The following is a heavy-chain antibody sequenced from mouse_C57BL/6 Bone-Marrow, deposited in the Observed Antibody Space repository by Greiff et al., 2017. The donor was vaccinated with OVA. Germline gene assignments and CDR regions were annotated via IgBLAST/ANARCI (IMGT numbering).Heavy chain of an antibody. Sequence: VQRVESGPGLVQPSQSLSITCTVSGFSLTSYGVHWVRQSPGKGLEWLGVIWSGGSTDYNAAFISRLSISKDNSKSQVFFKMNSLQADDTAIYYCARIPYYSNWNYAMDYWGQGTSVTVSS. D-gene: IGHD2-5*01. CDR1: GFSLTSYG. J-gene: IGHJ4*01. CDR2: IWSGGST. V-gene: IGHV2-2*01. CDR3: ARIPYYSNWNYAMDY.